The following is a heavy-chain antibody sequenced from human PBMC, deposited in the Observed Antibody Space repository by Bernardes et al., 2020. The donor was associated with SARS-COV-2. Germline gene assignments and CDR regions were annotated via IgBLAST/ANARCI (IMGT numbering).Heavy chain of an antibody. Sequence: SLRLSCAASGFIFDDYAMHWVRQVPGKGLEWVSGISWNSGGIHYADSVKGRFTISRDNGKNSLYLQMNSLRPDDTALYYCAKDLSKVRYYYGMDVWGQGTAVIVSS. V-gene: IGHV3-9*01. CDR1: GFIFDDYA. J-gene: IGHJ6*02. D-gene: IGHD3-10*01. CDR2: ISWNSGGI. CDR3: AKDLSKVRYYYGMDV.